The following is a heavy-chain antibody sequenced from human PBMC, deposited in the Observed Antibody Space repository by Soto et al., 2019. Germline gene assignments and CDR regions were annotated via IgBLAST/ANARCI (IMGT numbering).Heavy chain of an antibody. V-gene: IGHV3-33*01. CDR1: GFIFSPYG. CDR3: ARAPRMAPFDI. J-gene: IGHJ3*02. Sequence: GGSLRLSCAASGFIFSPYGVHWVRQAPGKGLEWVALIRNDGSDKYYAESVTGRFTISRDNSKNTVYLQMNSLRAEDTALYFCARAPRMAPFDIWGQGTMVTVSS. CDR2: IRNDGSDK.